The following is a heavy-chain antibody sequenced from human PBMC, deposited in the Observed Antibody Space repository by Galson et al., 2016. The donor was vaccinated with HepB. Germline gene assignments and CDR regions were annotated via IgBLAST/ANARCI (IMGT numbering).Heavy chain of an antibody. J-gene: IGHJ4*02. V-gene: IGHV3-48*02. CDR3: ARDGNHGYDMDY. CDR1: GFTFSGYN. Sequence: SLRLSCAASGFTFSGYNMDWVRQAPGKGLEWVSYISSGSSAIYYADSVKGRFTISRDNAKNSLYLQMNSLRDEDPAIYFCARDGNHGYDMDYWGQGTLVTVSS. CDR2: ISSGSSAI. D-gene: IGHD1-14*01.